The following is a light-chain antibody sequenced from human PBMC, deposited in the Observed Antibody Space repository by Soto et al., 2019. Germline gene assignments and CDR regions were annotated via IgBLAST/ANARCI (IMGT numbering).Light chain of an antibody. J-gene: IGLJ3*02. Sequence: QSALTQPASVSGSPGQSITISCTATTSDVGGFDSVSWYQQHPGTAPRVIIYEVSNRPSGVSYRFSGSKSANTASLTISVLQADDEADYYCSSYTTSNTWLFGGGTKLTVL. CDR1: TSDVGGFDS. V-gene: IGLV2-14*01. CDR2: EVS. CDR3: SSYTTSNTWL.